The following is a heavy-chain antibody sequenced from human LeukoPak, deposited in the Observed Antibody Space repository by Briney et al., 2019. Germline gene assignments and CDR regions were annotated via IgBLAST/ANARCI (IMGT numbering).Heavy chain of an antibody. J-gene: IGHJ4*02. CDR2: IYPGDPDT. D-gene: IGHD5-18*01. CDR1: GYSFTSYW. CDR3: ARHSTSYGYLDLDY. Sequence: GESLKISCKGSGYSFTSYWIGWVRQMPGKGLEWMGIIYPGDPDTRYSPSSQGQVTISADKPISTAYLQWSSLKASDTAMYYCARHSTSYGYLDLDYWGQGTLVTVSS. V-gene: IGHV5-51*01.